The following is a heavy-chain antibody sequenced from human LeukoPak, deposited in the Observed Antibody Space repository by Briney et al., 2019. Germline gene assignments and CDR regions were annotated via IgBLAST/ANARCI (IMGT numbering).Heavy chain of an antibody. CDR1: GFMFSSYA. Sequence: GGSLRLSCAASGFMFSSYAMSWVRQAPGKGLEWVSDISGSGDRTNQADSVKGRFTISRDNSKNTLYLQMNSLRAEDTAVYYCAKQLGYCSDGSCYFPYWGQGTLVTVSS. CDR2: ISGSGDRT. V-gene: IGHV3-23*01. CDR3: AKQLGYCSDGSCYFPY. D-gene: IGHD2-15*01. J-gene: IGHJ4*02.